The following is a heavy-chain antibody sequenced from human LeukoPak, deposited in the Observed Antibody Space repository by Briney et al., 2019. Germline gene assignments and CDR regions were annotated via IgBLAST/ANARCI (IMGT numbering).Heavy chain of an antibody. Sequence: ASVKVSCKVSEYTLTELSMHWVRQAPGKGLEWMGGFDPEDGETIYAQKFQGRVTMTEDTSTDTAYMELSSLRSEDTAVYYCATGQLELLGLGYWGQGALVTVSS. J-gene: IGHJ4*02. CDR2: FDPEDGET. CDR1: EYTLTELS. D-gene: IGHD1-7*01. CDR3: ATGQLELLGLGY. V-gene: IGHV1-24*01.